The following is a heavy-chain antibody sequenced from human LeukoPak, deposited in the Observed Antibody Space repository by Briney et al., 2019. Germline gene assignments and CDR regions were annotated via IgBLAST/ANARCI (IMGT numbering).Heavy chain of an antibody. Sequence: PGGSLRLSCAASGFTFSSYWMHWVRQAPGKGLVWVSRINSDGSSTSYADSVKGRFTISRDNAKNTLYLQMNSLRDEDTAAYYCAKGRGSTSIYDYWGQGTLVTVSS. CDR1: GFTFSSYW. V-gene: IGHV3-74*01. D-gene: IGHD2-2*01. CDR3: AKGRGSTSIYDY. J-gene: IGHJ4*02. CDR2: INSDGSST.